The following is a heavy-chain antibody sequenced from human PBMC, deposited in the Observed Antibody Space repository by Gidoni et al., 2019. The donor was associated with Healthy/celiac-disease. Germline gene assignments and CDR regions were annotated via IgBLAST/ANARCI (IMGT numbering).Heavy chain of an antibody. V-gene: IGHV3-11*01. CDR1: GFTFSDYY. CDR3: ARARYYDFWSGYYTGNYFDY. CDR2: ISSSGSTI. Sequence: QVPLVESGGGLVKPGGSLRLSCASSGFTFSDYYMSWIRQAPGKGLEWVSYISSSGSTIYYADSVKGRFTISRDNAKNSLYLQMNSLRAEDTAVYYCARARYYDFWSGYYTGNYFDYWGQGTLVTVSS. D-gene: IGHD3-3*01. J-gene: IGHJ4*02.